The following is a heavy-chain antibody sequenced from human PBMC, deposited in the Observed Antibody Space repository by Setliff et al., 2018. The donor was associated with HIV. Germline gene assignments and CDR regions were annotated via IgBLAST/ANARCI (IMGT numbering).Heavy chain of an antibody. Sequence: GESLKISCKGSGYSFSSYWIGWVRQMPGKGLEWMGIIYPGDSDTRYSPSFQGQVTISVDKSINTAYLQWSSLKASDTAIYYCGRVPWTVPLVRLWGQGTLVTVSS. CDR2: IYPGDSDT. CDR3: GRVPWTVPLVRL. D-gene: IGHD2-2*01. CDR1: GYSFSSYW. V-gene: IGHV5-51*01. J-gene: IGHJ4*02.